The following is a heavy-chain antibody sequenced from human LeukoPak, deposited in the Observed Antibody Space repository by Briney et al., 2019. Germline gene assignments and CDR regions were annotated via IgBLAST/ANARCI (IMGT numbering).Heavy chain of an antibody. Sequence: GGSLRLSCAASGFTLSNAWMSWVRQAPGKGLEWVSPISGSGGSTYYADSVKGRFTISRDNSKNTLYLQMNSLRAEDTAVYYCAKALRIAAAWTSDYWGQGTLVTVSS. CDR2: ISGSGGST. D-gene: IGHD6-13*01. V-gene: IGHV3-23*01. J-gene: IGHJ4*02. CDR3: AKALRIAAAWTSDY. CDR1: GFTLSNAW.